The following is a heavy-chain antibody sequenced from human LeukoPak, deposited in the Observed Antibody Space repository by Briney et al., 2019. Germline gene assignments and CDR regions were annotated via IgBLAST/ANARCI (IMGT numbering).Heavy chain of an antibody. CDR1: GLTVSSNY. Sequence: GGSLRLSCAASGLTVSSNYMSWVRQAPGKGLEWVSSISSSSSYIYYADSAKGRFTISRDNAKNSLYLQMKSLRAEDTAVYYCAKGRGWEASYYYYYMDVWGKGTTVTISS. CDR2: ISSSSSYI. D-gene: IGHD1-26*01. V-gene: IGHV3-21*01. J-gene: IGHJ6*03. CDR3: AKGRGWEASYYYYYMDV.